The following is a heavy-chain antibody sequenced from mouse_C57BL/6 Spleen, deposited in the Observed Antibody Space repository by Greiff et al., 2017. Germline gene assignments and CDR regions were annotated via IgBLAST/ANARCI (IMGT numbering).Heavy chain of an antibody. J-gene: IGHJ2*01. Sequence: QVQLQQSGAELARPGASVKLSCKASGYTFTSYGISWVKQRTGQGLEWIGEIYPRSGNTYYNEKFKGKATLTEDKSSSTAYMELRSLTSEDSAVYFWARFYCSSYYFDYWGKGTTLTVSS. CDR3: ARFYCSSYYFDY. CDR2: IYPRSGNT. V-gene: IGHV1-81*01. CDR1: GYTFTSYG. D-gene: IGHD1-1*01.